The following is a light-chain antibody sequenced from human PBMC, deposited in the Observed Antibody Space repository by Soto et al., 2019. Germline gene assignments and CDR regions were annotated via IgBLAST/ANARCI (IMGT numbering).Light chain of an antibody. J-gene: IGLJ1*01. CDR1: RSNIGSNT. CDR3: ATWDGNRDGYV. CDR2: SHN. V-gene: IGLV1-44*01. Sequence: QSVLTQPPSASGAPGQRVTISCSGSRSNIGSNTVNWYQQLPGTAPKLLIYSHNQRPSGVPDRFSVSKSGTSASLAISGLQCEDEADYYCATWDGNRDGYVFGTGTKLTVL.